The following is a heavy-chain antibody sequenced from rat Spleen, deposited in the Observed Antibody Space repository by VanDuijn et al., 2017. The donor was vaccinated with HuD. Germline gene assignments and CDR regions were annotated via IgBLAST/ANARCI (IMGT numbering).Heavy chain of an antibody. D-gene: IGHD1-6*01. Sequence: EVQLVESGGGLVQPGRSMKLSCAASGFTFSNYDMAWVRQAPTKGLEWVASITYDVTSTYYRDFVKGRFTISRDNAKSTLYLQMDSLRSEDTATYYCVYVYYAYFDYWGQGVMVTVSS. CDR3: VYVYYAYFDY. CDR2: ITYDVTST. CDR1: GFTFSNYD. V-gene: IGHV5-25*01. J-gene: IGHJ2*01.